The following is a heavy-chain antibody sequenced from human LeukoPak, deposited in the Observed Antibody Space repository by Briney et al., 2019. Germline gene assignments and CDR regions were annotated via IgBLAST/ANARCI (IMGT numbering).Heavy chain of an antibody. CDR3: ARFVLSQGVVSSGSYYNPHDAFDI. CDR2: ISSSSSYI. Sequence: PGGSLRLSCAASGFTVSSNYMSWVRQAPGKGLEWVSSISSSSSYIYYADSVKGRFTISRDNAKNSLYLQMNSLRAEDTAVYYCARFVLSQGVVSSGSYYNPHDAFDIWGQGTMVTVSS. CDR1: GFTVSSNY. D-gene: IGHD3-10*01. J-gene: IGHJ3*02. V-gene: IGHV3-21*01.